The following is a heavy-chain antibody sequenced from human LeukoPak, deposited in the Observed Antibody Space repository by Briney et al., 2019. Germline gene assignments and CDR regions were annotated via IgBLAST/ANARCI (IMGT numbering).Heavy chain of an antibody. CDR1: GFTFTSYG. CDR2: ISAYNGNT. Sequence: ASVKVSCKASGFTFTSYGISWVRQAPGQGLEWMGWISAYNGNTNYAQKLQGRVTMTTDTSTSTAYMELRSLRSDDTAVYYCARAGLYYYDSSSYSGWFDPWGQGTLVTVSS. J-gene: IGHJ5*02. CDR3: ARAGLYYYDSSSYSGWFDP. D-gene: IGHD3-22*01. V-gene: IGHV1-18*01.